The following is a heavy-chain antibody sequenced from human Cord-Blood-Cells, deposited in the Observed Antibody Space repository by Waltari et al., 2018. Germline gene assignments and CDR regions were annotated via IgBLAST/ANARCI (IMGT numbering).Heavy chain of an antibody. J-gene: IGHJ6*03. Sequence: EVQLVESGGGLVQPGGSLRLSCAASGFTFSSYSMNWVRQAPGKGLEWVSYISSSSSTRYYADSVKGRFTISRDNAKNSLYLQMNSLRDEDTAVYYCAVLGYCSSTSCYKGYYYYMDVWGKGTTVTVSS. CDR1: GFTFSSYS. V-gene: IGHV3-48*02. CDR3: AVLGYCSSTSCYKGYYYYMDV. CDR2: ISSSSSTR. D-gene: IGHD2-2*02.